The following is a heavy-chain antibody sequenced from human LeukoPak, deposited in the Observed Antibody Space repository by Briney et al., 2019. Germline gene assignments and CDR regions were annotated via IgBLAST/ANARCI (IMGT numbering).Heavy chain of an antibody. D-gene: IGHD6-13*01. V-gene: IGHV1-46*01. J-gene: IGHJ3*02. CDR3: ARDLAAAGDAFDI. CDR1: GYTFTSYY. Sequence: ASVKVSCKASGYTFTSYYMHWVRQAPGQGLEWMGIINPSGGSTSYAQKFQGRVTITTDESTSTAYMELSSLRSEDTAVYYCARDLAAAGDAFDIWGQGTMVTVSS. CDR2: INPSGGST.